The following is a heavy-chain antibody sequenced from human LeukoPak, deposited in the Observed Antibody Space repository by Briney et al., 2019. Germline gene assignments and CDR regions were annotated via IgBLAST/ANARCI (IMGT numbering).Heavy chain of an antibody. CDR3: ARGGDIVVVPAALEV. Sequence: ASVKVSCRASGYTFTGYYMHWVRQAPGQGLEWMGWINPNSGGTNYAQKFQGRATMTRDTSISTAYMELSRLRSDDTAVYYCARGGDIVVVPAALEVWGQGTTVTVSS. J-gene: IGHJ6*02. CDR1: GYTFTGYY. D-gene: IGHD2-2*01. CDR2: INPNSGGT. V-gene: IGHV1-2*02.